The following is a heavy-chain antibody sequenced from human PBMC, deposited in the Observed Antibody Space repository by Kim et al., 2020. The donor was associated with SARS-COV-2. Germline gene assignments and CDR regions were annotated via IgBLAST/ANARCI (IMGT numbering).Heavy chain of an antibody. Sequence: SFAAEYAASVRGRFTISRDEAQNSLYLQMNSLEAEDTAVYYCVGGFRGFDFWGRGTVVTVSS. V-gene: IGHV3-72*01. CDR3: VGGFRGFDF. J-gene: IGHJ4*02. D-gene: IGHD3-16*01. CDR2: SFAA.